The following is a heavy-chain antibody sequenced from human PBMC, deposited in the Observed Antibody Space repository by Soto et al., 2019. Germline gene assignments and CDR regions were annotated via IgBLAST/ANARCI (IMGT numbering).Heavy chain of an antibody. Sequence: PSETLSLTCTVSGGSVSSGSYYWSWIRQPPGKGLEWIGYIYYSGSTNCNPSLKSRVTISVDTSKNQFSLKLSSVTAADTAVYYCARAPKDYYFGMDVWGQGTTVTVSS. CDR1: GGSVSSGSYY. J-gene: IGHJ6*02. CDR3: ARAPKDYYFGMDV. V-gene: IGHV4-61*01. CDR2: IYYSGST.